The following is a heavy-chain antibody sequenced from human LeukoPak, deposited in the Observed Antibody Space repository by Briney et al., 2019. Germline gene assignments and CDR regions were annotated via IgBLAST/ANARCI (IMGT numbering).Heavy chain of an antibody. CDR1: GFTFNDYY. CDR3: ATDGAGFDT. CDR2: INIGGSNT. V-gene: IGHV3-11*01. Sequence: GGSLRLSCAASGFTFNDYYMSWIRQAPGKGLGGLSYINIGGSNTHYADSVKGRFTISRDNAKKSLYLEMNNLRAEDTAVYYCATDGAGFDTWGQGVLVTVSS. J-gene: IGHJ5*02.